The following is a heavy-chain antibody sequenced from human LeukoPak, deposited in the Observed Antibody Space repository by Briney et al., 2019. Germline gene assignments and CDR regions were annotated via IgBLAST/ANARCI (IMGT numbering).Heavy chain of an antibody. D-gene: IGHD3-22*01. V-gene: IGHV3-73*01. CDR3: TRSLVYDSSGYYSYYYYGMDV. CDR2: IRSKAGSYAT. J-gene: IGHJ6*02. Sequence: GGSLRLSCAASGFTFSGSVMHWVRQASGKGLEWVGRIRSKAGSYATAYAASVKGRFTISRDDSKNTAYLQMNSLKTEDTAVYYCTRSLVYDSSGYYSYYYYGMDVWGQGTTVTVSS. CDR1: GFTFSGSV.